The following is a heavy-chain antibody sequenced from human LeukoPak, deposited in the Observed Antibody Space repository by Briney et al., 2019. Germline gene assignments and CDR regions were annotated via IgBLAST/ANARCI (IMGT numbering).Heavy chain of an antibody. CDR2: IRYDGSNK. D-gene: IGHD6-19*01. J-gene: IGHJ4*02. CDR3: AKEERYSSGWYYFDY. Sequence: GGSLRLSCAASGFTFSSYAMHWVRQAPGKGLEWVAFIRYDGSNKYYADSVKGRFTISRDNSKNTLYLQMNSLRAEDTAVYYCAKEERYSSGWYYFDYWGQGTLVTVSS. V-gene: IGHV3-30*02. CDR1: GFTFSSYA.